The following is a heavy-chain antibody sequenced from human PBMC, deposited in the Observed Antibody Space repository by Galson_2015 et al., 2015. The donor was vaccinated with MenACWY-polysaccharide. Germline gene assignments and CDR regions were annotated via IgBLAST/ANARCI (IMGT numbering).Heavy chain of an antibody. CDR3: AKEGCSGGSCYLAAFDY. CDR1: GFTFDDYA. D-gene: IGHD2-15*01. CDR2: ISWNSGSI. V-gene: IGHV3-9*01. Sequence: SLRLSCAASGFTFDDYAMHWVRQAPGKGLEWVSGISWNSGSIGYADSVKGRFTISRDNAKNSLYLQMNSLRAEDTALYYCAKEGCSGGSCYLAAFDYWGQGTLVTVSS. J-gene: IGHJ4*02.